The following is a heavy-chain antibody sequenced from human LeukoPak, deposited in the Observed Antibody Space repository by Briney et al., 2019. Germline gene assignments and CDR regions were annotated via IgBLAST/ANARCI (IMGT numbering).Heavy chain of an antibody. Sequence: SETLSLTCAVYGGSFSGYYWSWIRQPPGKRLEWIGEINHSGSTNYNPSLKSRVTISVDTSKNQFSLKLSSVTAADTAVYYCARGGSGYTITYYYYYYMDVWGKGTTVTVSS. J-gene: IGHJ6*03. CDR2: INHSGST. V-gene: IGHV4-34*01. D-gene: IGHD5-12*01. CDR3: ARGGSGYTITYYYYYYMDV. CDR1: GGSFSGYY.